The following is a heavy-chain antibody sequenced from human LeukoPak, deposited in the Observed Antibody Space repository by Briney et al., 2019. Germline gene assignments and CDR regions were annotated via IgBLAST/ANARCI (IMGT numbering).Heavy chain of an antibody. CDR3: AKDLYPGITMIVVATAGSAFDI. D-gene: IGHD3-22*01. Sequence: GGSLRLSCAASGFTFSSYAMSWVRQAPGKGLEWVSAISGSGGSTYYADSVKGRFTISRDNSKNTLYLQMNSLRAEDTAVYYCAKDLYPGITMIVVATAGSAFDIWGQGTMVTVSS. V-gene: IGHV3-23*01. CDR1: GFTFSSYA. CDR2: ISGSGGST. J-gene: IGHJ3*02.